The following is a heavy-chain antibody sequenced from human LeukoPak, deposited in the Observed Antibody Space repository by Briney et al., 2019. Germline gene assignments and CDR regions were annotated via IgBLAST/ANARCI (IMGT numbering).Heavy chain of an antibody. CDR1: GFTFSSYT. V-gene: IGHV3-48*04. CDR3: ARDWGDELGFRSQYYFDY. CDR2: IDLSGSTL. Sequence: GGSLRLSCAASGFTFSSYTMNWVRQAPGKGLEWVSYIDLSGSTLYYVDSVKGRFTISRDNAKNSLYLQMNSLRAEDTAVYYCARDWGDELGFRSQYYFDYWGQGTLVTVSS. D-gene: IGHD3-16*01. J-gene: IGHJ4*02.